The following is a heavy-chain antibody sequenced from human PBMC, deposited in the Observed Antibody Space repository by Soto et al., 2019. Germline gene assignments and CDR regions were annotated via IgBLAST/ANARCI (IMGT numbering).Heavy chain of an antibody. CDR1: GFTFSNYW. CDR3: PRVAVGYYYTDV. CDR2: INSDGTRT. Sequence: EVQLVESGGGLVQPGGSLRLSCAASGFTFSNYWMHWVRQAPGKGLVWVSRINSDGTRTNYADSVKGRFTISRDNAENTLYLQMNSLTAEDTAVYYCPRVAVGYYYTDVWGKGTTVTVSS. J-gene: IGHJ6*03. V-gene: IGHV3-74*01.